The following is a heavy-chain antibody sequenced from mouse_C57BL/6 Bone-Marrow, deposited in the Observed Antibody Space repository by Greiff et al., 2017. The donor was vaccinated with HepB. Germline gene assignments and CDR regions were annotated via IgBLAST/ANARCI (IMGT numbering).Heavy chain of an antibody. Sequence: QVQLQQPGAELVKPGASVKMSCKASGYTFTSYWITWVKQRPGQGLEWIGDIYPGSGSTNYNEKFKSKASLTVDTSSSTAYMQLSSLTSEDSAVYYCASTSVVARGYYYAMDCWGQGTSVTVSS. CDR3: ASTSVVARGYYYAMDC. CDR2: IYPGSGST. CDR1: GYTFTSYW. V-gene: IGHV1-55*01. D-gene: IGHD1-1*01. J-gene: IGHJ4*01.